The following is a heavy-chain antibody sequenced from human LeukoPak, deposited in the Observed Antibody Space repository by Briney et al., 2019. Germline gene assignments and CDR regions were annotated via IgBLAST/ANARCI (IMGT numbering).Heavy chain of an antibody. J-gene: IGHJ4*02. CDR2: INQDGSEK. CDR1: GFTFSSYW. V-gene: IGHV3-7*04. CDR3: ARYGALDY. D-gene: IGHD4-17*01. Sequence: PWGSLTLSCAASGFTFSSYWMTWVRQAPGKGLQWVANINQDGSEKYYVDSVKGRFTISRDNAKNSLYLQMKSLRIEDTAVYYCARYGALDYWGQGTLVPVSS.